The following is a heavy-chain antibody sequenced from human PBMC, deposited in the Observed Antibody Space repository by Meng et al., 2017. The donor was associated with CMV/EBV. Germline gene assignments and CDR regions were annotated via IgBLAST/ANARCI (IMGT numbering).Heavy chain of an antibody. CDR2: ISSTSSYL. J-gene: IGHJ5*02. Sequence: GESLKISCAASGFTFSSYSMTWVRQAPGRGLEWVSSISSTSSYLYYADSVQGRFTISRDNAKNSLHLQMNSLRAEDTAVYFCAGGDYGERPVGAWGQGTLVTVSS. D-gene: IGHD4-17*01. CDR1: GFTFSSYS. CDR3: AGGDYGERPVGA. V-gene: IGHV3-21*01.